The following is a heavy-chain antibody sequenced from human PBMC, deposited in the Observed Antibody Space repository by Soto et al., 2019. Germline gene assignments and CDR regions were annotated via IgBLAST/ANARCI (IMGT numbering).Heavy chain of an antibody. Sequence: QITLKESGPTVVKPTQTLTLTCTFSGFSLTTSGVGVGWIRQPPGKALEWLTFIYWNDDNFYSPSLKSRLTITKDTFKNQVVLTMTNMDPVDTATYYCAHRIVAGGLAVWGQGTMVTVSS. J-gene: IGHJ3*01. D-gene: IGHD6-19*01. CDR1: GFSLTTSGVG. CDR3: AHRIVAGGLAV. V-gene: IGHV2-5*01. CDR2: IYWNDDN.